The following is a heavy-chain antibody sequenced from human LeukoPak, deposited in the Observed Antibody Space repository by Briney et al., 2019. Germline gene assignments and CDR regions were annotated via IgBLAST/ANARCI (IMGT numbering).Heavy chain of an antibody. CDR2: ISSSSSTI. D-gene: IGHD6-19*01. J-gene: IGHJ4*02. Sequence: GGSLRLSCAVSGFNFSSYSMNWVRQAPGKGLEWVSYISSSSSTIYYADSVKGRFTISRDNAKNSLYLQMNSLRDEDTAVYYCARVNSGWYPYYFDYWGQGTLVTVSS. V-gene: IGHV3-48*02. CDR3: ARVNSGWYPYYFDY. CDR1: GFNFSSYS.